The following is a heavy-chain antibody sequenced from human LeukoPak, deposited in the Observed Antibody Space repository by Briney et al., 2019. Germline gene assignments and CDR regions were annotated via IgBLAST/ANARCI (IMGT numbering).Heavy chain of an antibody. J-gene: IGHJ4*02. D-gene: IGHD1-14*01. Sequence: GGSLRLSCAASGFTFITYNMNWVRQAPGKGLEWVSSITSSSIHTFYADSVRGRFTISRDNARNFLYLQMNSLRVEDTAVYYCARDKITGPTNFDSWGQGTLVTVSS. CDR3: ARDKITGPTNFDS. V-gene: IGHV3-21*01. CDR2: ITSSSIHT. CDR1: GFTFITYN.